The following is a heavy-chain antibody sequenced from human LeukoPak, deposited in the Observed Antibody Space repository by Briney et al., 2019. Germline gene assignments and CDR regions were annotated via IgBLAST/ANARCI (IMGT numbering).Heavy chain of an antibody. CDR1: GFTVITTY. Sequence: GVSLRLSCSASGFTVITTYMSWVRQAPGKGLECVSVIYTGGNTYYADSVKGRFTISRHNSENKIYLQMDSLRPEDTAVYYCARGGYNGHDPYYFDSWGQGSLVTVST. CDR3: ARGGYNGHDPYYFDS. CDR2: IYTGGNT. V-gene: IGHV3-53*04. D-gene: IGHD5-12*01. J-gene: IGHJ4*02.